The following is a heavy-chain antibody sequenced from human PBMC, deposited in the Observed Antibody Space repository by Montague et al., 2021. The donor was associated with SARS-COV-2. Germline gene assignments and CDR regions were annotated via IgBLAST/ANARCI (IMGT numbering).Heavy chain of an antibody. Sequence: SETLSLTCAVYGGSFSGYYWCWICQPPGKGQELIGEVKDSGSTNYIPYLKSRVAVSVETSKNQFSVTLRLVTAADTAVYLCDSGALTGGNYDFWRGYYTCPLDYWGQGTLVTVSS. CDR2: VKDSGST. CDR1: GGSFSGYY. CDR3: DSGALTGGNYDFWRGYYTCPLDY. V-gene: IGHV4-34*01. D-gene: IGHD3-3*01. J-gene: IGHJ4*02.